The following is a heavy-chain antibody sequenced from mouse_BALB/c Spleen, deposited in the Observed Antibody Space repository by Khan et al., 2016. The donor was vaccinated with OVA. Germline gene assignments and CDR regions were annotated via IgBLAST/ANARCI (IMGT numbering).Heavy chain of an antibody. V-gene: IGHV3-2*02. D-gene: IGHD2-4*01. J-gene: IGHJ3*01. Sequence: EVQLVESGPGLVKPSQSLSLTCTVTGYSISSEYTWNWIRQFPGNKLEWMGFISYSGNTRYNPSLKSLISITRNTSKNQFFLQLNFVTSEDTDTYYSARKDYYDYDPFPYWGQGTLVTVSA. CDR1: GYSISSEYT. CDR3: ARKDYYDYDPFPY. CDR2: ISYSGNT.